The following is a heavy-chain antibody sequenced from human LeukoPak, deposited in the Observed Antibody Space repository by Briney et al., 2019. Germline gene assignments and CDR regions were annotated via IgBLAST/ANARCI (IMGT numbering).Heavy chain of an antibody. Sequence: PGGSLKLSCAASGFDFSGFYLHWVRQASGRGLEWVGLIRSKPSSYTTVNAASVKGRFTISRDDSKNTAYLQMNSLKAEDTALYYCTRQDCSGGTCSYVDYWGQGTMVTVSS. V-gene: IGHV3-73*01. CDR1: GFDFSGFY. D-gene: IGHD2-15*01. J-gene: IGHJ4*02. CDR3: TRQDCSGGTCSYVDY. CDR2: IRSKPSSYTT.